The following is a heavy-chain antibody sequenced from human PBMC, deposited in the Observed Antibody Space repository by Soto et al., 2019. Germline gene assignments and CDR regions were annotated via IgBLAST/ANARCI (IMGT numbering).Heavy chain of an antibody. J-gene: IGHJ5*02. Sequence: EVQLLESGGGLVQPGGSLRLSCAASGFTFSSYAMSWVRQAPGKGLEWVSGITGSGATTYYADAVQDRFTISRDNSKSTLNLQMNTLRAEDTAVYYCAKGALDWFDPWGQGTLVSVSS. CDR3: AKGALDWFDP. D-gene: IGHD3-16*01. CDR1: GFTFSSYA. V-gene: IGHV3-23*01. CDR2: ITGSGATT.